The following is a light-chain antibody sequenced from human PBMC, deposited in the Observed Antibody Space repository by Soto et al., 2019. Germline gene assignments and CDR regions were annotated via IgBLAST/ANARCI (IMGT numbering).Light chain of an antibody. CDR3: QQYGSSPQT. V-gene: IGKV3-20*01. Sequence: EIVLTQSPGGLSFSPGARATLSCRASQSVSSSYLAWYQQKPGQAPRLLIYGASSRATGIPDRFSGSGSGTDFTLTISRLEPEDFAVYYCQQYGSSPQTFGQGTKVDIK. CDR1: QSVSSSY. CDR2: GAS. J-gene: IGKJ1*01.